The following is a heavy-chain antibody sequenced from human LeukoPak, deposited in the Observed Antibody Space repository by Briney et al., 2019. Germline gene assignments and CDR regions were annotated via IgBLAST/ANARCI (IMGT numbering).Heavy chain of an antibody. CDR3: ARVDGPLGY. CDR1: GFTFSSYA. Sequence: GGSLRLSCAASGFTFSSYAMSWVRQAPGEGPEWVSVIISSGGSTYYADSVKGRFTISRDNSKNTVYLQMNSLRAEDTAVYYCARVDGPLGYWGQGTLVTVSS. V-gene: IGHV3-23*01. CDR2: IISSGGST. D-gene: IGHD3-16*01. J-gene: IGHJ4*02.